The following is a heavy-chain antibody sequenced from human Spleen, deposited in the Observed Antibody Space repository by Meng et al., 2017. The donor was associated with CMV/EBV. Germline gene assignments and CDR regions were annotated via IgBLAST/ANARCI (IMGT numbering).Heavy chain of an antibody. CDR3: TTDTYYDSSFHH. J-gene: IGHJ1*01. D-gene: IGHD3-22*01. CDR2: IKTKTDGGTT. CDR1: GFIFTNAW. V-gene: IGHV3-15*01. Sequence: LACAASGFIFTNAWLSWVRQAPGMGLEWVGRIKTKTDGGTTDYAAPVKGRFTISRDDSKNTLYLQMNSLKTEDTAVYFCTTDTYYDSSFHHWGQGTLVTV.